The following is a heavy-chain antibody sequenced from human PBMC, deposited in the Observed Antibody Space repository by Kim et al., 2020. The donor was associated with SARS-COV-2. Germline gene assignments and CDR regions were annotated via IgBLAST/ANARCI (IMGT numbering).Heavy chain of an antibody. D-gene: IGHD2-21*02. Sequence: SETLSLTCTVSGGSISSYYWSWIRQPPGKGLEWIGYMYYSGSPTYNPSLKSRVTISVDTSKNQFSLKLSSVTAADTAVYYCARHDCGGDCSGYNWFDPWGQGTLVTVSS. J-gene: IGHJ5*02. V-gene: IGHV4-59*08. CDR3: ARHDCGGDCSGYNWFDP. CDR2: MYYSGSP. CDR1: GGSISSYY.